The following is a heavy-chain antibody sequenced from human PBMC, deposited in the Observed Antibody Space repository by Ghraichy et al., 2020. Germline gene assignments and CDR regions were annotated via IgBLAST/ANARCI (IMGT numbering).Heavy chain of an antibody. D-gene: IGHD7-27*01. CDR1: GGSISSSSYY. J-gene: IGHJ6*03. V-gene: IGHV4-39*01. Sequence: SETPSLTCTVSGGSISSSSYYWGWIRQPPGKGLEWIGSIYYSGSTYYNPSLKSRVTISVDTSKNQFSLKLSSVTAADTAVYYCARLIHWADYYYYYMDVWGKGTTVTVSS. CDR2: IYYSGST. CDR3: ARLIHWADYYYYYMDV.